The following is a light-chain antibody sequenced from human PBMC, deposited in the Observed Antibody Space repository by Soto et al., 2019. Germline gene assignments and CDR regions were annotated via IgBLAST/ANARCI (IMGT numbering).Light chain of an antibody. CDR2: YDV. V-gene: IGLV1-36*01. CDR1: SSNIGNNA. Sequence: QSVLTQPPSVSEAPRQRVTISCTGSSSNIGNNAVNWYQQHPGKAPPLLIYYDVLLPSGVSDRFSGSKSATSASLAISGLQSEDEADYYCAAWDYSLNAYVFGTGTKVTVL. CDR3: AAWDYSLNAYV. J-gene: IGLJ1*01.